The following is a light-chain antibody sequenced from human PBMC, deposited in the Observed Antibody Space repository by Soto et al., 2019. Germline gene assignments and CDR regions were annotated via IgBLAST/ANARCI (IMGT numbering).Light chain of an antibody. Sequence: DLQMTQSPSSLSASVGDRVTITCQASDDIDNFLSWYQQTPGEAPKLLIHDASTLQRGVPSRFSGSGSGTDFTLTISSLQPEDFATYYCQQYDILAFTFGPGTKVDVK. CDR3: QQYDILAFT. CDR1: DDIDNF. V-gene: IGKV1-33*01. J-gene: IGKJ3*01. CDR2: DAS.